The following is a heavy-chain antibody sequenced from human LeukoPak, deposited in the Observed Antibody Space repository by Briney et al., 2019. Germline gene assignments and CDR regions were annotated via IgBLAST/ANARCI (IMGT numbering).Heavy chain of an antibody. CDR3: ARGGDTTVPHAIEGGIDY. CDR1: GGSFSGYY. V-gene: IGHV4-34*01. D-gene: IGHD1-1*01. Sequence: SETLSLTCAVYGGSFSGYYWSWIRQPPGKGLEWIGEINHSGSANYNPSLKSRVTISVDTSKNQFSLKLSSVTAADTAVYYCARGGDTTVPHAIEGGIDYWGQGTLVTVSS. J-gene: IGHJ4*02. CDR2: INHSGSA.